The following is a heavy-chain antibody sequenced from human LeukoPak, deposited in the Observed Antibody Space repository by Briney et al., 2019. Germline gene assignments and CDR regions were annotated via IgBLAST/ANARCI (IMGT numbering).Heavy chain of an antibody. CDR2: IRSTGDT. D-gene: IGHD5-12*01. V-gene: IGHV3-48*01. CDR3: ARDAGNSGYGCDL. CDR1: GFIFSQYS. Sequence: PGGSLRLSYAASGFIFSQYSINWVRQAPGKGQEWVSHIRSTGDTFYADSVKGRFTISRDNARNSLYLQMNSLRAEDTAMYYCARDAGNSGYGCDLWGQGTLVTVSS. J-gene: IGHJ5*02.